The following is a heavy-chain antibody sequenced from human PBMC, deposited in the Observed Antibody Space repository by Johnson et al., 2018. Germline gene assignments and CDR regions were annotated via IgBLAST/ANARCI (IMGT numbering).Heavy chain of an antibody. CDR1: GFTLNKYS. Sequence: VQLVQSGGGLVKPGGSLRLSCAASGFTLNKYSMTWVRQAPGKGLEWLSSISTSSSYIYYVDSVKGRLTISRDNAKTSLYLQMNSLRAEDTAVYYCARGWSTDDAFDIWGQGTMVTVSS. J-gene: IGHJ3*02. V-gene: IGHV3-21*01. D-gene: IGHD2-8*02. CDR3: ARGWSTDDAFDI. CDR2: ISTSSSYI.